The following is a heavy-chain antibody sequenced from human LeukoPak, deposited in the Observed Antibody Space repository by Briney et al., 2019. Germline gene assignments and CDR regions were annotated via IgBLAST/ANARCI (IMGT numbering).Heavy chain of an antibody. Sequence: SVKVSCTASGGTFSSYAISWVRQAPGQGLEWMGGIIPIFGTANYAQKFQGRVTITADESTSTAYMELSSLRSEDTAVYYCARGLVASEFYYYGMDVWGQGTTVTVSS. V-gene: IGHV1-69*13. CDR2: IIPIFGTA. D-gene: IGHD5-12*01. CDR3: ARGLVASEFYYYGMDV. CDR1: GGTFSSYA. J-gene: IGHJ6*02.